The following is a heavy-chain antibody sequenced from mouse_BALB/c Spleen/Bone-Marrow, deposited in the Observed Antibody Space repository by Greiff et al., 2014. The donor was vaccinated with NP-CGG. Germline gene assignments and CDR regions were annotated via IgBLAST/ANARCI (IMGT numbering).Heavy chain of an antibody. CDR1: GFNIKDTY. J-gene: IGHJ3*01. V-gene: IGHV14-3*02. D-gene: IGHD2-1*01. CDR2: IDPANGNT. CDR3: ARNGNYGAWFAY. Sequence: QLVESVAEQVKPGASVKLSCTASGFNIKDTYMHWVKQRPEQGLEWIRRIDPANGNTKYDPKFQGKATITADTSSNTAYLQLSSLTSEDTAVYYCARNGNYGAWFAYWGQGTLVTVSA.